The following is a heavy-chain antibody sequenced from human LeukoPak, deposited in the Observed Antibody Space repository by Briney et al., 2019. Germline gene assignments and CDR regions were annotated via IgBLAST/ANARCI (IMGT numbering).Heavy chain of an antibody. V-gene: IGHV1-46*01. Sequence: ASVKVSCKASGYTFTSYNMHWVRQAPGQGLEWMAIVNPSSGGISYAQNFKGRVTMTRDTSTSTVYMELSSLRSEDTAVYYCARDFRGTYGSADGFDILGQGTMVTVSS. CDR3: ARDFRGTYGSADGFDI. CDR2: VNPSSGGI. D-gene: IGHD3-16*01. J-gene: IGHJ3*02. CDR1: GYTFTSYN.